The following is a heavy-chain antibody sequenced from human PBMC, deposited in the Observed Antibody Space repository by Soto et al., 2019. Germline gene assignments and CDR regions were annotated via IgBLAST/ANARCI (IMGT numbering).Heavy chain of an antibody. V-gene: IGHV1-69*13. Sequence: VASVKVSCKASGGTFSSYAISWVRQAPGQGLEWMGGIIPIFGTANYAQKFQGRVTITADESTSTAYMELSSLSSEDTAVFYCASLIAYCGGDCYGFDYWGQGTLVTVSS. CDR1: GGTFSSYA. CDR3: ASLIAYCGGDCYGFDY. J-gene: IGHJ4*02. CDR2: IIPIFGTA. D-gene: IGHD2-21*02.